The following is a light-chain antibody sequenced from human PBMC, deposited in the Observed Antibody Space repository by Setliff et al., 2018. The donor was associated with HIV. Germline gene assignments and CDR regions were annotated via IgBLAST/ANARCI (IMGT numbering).Light chain of an antibody. CDR2: DVS. CDR3: SSYTSSSTYV. Sequence: QSVLTQPASVSGSPGQSLTISCTGTSSDVGGYNYVSWYQQHPGKAPKLMISDVSKRPSGVSSRFSGSKSGNTASLTISGLQTEDEADYYCSSYTSSSTYVFGTGTKVTVL. J-gene: IGLJ1*01. CDR1: SSDVGGYNY. V-gene: IGLV2-14*01.